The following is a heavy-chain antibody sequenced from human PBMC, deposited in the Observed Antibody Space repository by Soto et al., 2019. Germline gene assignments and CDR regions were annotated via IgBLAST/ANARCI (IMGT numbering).Heavy chain of an antibody. CDR3: AKQGSQLDFDY. J-gene: IGHJ4*02. D-gene: IGHD6-6*01. CDR1: GFTFSNYG. V-gene: IGHV3-30*18. Sequence: GGSPRLSCVASGFTFSNYGMYWVRQAPGKGLEWVAVISYDGSDKYYIDSVKGRFTISRDNSKNTLYVQMNSLRPEDTAVYFCAKQGSQLDFDYWGQGTLVTVSS. CDR2: ISYDGSDK.